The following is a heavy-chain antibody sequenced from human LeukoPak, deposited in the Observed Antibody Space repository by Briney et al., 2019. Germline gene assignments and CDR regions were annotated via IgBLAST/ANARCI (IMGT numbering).Heavy chain of an antibody. CDR2: IIPIFGTA. J-gene: IGHJ4*02. CDR1: GGTFSSYA. V-gene: IGHV1-69*06. D-gene: IGHD6-13*01. Sequence: ASVKVSCKASGGTFSSYAISWVRQAPGQGLEWMGGIIPIFGTANYAQKFQGRVTITADKSTSTAYMELSSLRSEDTAVYYCARREIGAADYTRGQYYFDYWGQGTLVTVSS. CDR3: ARREIGAADYTRGQYYFDY.